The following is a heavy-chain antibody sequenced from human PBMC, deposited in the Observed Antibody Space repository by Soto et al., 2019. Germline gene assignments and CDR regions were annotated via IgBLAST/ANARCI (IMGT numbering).Heavy chain of an antibody. D-gene: IGHD1-26*01. CDR3: ARDRGSGTYYELDY. J-gene: IGHJ4*02. CDR2: ISYSGST. Sequence: PSETLSLTCTVSGGSISSGDYYWTWIRQHPGRGLEWIGYISYSGSTYYNPSPKSRLAISVDTSKNQFSLRLSSVTAADTAVYYCARDRGSGTYYELDYWGQGTLVTVSS. CDR1: GGSISSGDYY. V-gene: IGHV4-31*03.